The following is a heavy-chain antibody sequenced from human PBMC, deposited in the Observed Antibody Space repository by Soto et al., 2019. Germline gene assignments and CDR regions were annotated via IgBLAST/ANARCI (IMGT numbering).Heavy chain of an antibody. D-gene: IGHD3-9*01. J-gene: IGHJ6*02. CDR2: INHSGST. Sequence: SETLSLPCAVYGGSFSGYYWSWIRQPPGKGLEWIGEINHSGSTNYNPSLKSRVTISVDTSKNQFSLKLSSVTAADTAVYYCARVRFHDILTGYYYYYYGMDVWGQGTTVTVSS. V-gene: IGHV4-34*01. CDR3: ARVRFHDILTGYYYYYYGMDV. CDR1: GGSFSGYY.